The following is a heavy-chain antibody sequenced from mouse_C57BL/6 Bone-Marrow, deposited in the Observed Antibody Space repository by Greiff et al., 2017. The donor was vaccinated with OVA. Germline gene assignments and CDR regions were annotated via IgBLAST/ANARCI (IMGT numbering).Heavy chain of an antibody. CDR1: GYTFTSYD. V-gene: IGHV1-85*01. D-gene: IGHD1-1*01. J-gene: IGHJ2*01. CDR3: AIITTVGADY. CDR2: IYPRDGST. Sequence: QVQLQQSGPELVKPGASVKLSCKASGYTFTSYDINWVKQRPGQGLEWIGWIYPRDGSTKYNEKFKGMATLTVDTSSSTAYMELHSLTSEDSAVYCWAIITTVGADYWGQGTTLTVSS.